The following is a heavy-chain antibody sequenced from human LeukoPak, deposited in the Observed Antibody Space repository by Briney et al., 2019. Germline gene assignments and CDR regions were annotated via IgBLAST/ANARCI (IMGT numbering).Heavy chain of an antibody. CDR3: ARDSDGMSV. CDR2: ISDDGINR. CDR1: RSTFSTYG. V-gene: IGHV3-30*03. J-gene: IGHJ6*02. Sequence: PGRSLRLSCAASRSTFSTYGMHWVRQAPGKGLEWVALISDDGINRYYADSVKGRFTISRDNSKSTLYLQMNSLRAEDTAVYYCARDSDGMSVWGLGTTVTVSS.